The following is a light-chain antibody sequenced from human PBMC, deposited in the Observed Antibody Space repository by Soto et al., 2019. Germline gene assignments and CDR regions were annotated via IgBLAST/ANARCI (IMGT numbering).Light chain of an antibody. V-gene: IGKV1-12*01. Sequence: DIQMTQSPYSVSASVGDRVTITCRASHVISSWLAWYQQKPGKAPKLLIYAASRLQSGVPSRFSGSESGADFTLTISSLQPEDVATYYCQQTNNFPYTFGQGTKLEIK. J-gene: IGKJ2*01. CDR1: HVISSW. CDR3: QQTNNFPYT. CDR2: AAS.